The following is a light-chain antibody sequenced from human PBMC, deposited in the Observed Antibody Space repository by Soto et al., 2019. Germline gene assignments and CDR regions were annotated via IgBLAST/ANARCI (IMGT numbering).Light chain of an antibody. J-gene: IGLJ2*01. CDR2: YDS. Sequence: SYALTQPPSASVAPGKTARITCGGNNIGSKSVHWYQQKPGQAPVLVIYYDSDRPSGIPERFSGSNSGNTATLTISRVEAGDEADYYCQVWDSSSDHPEVVFGGGTKLTVL. V-gene: IGLV3-21*04. CDR1: NIGSKS. CDR3: QVWDSSSDHPEVV.